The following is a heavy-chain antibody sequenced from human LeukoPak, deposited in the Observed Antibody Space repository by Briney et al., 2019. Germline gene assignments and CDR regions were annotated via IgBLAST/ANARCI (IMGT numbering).Heavy chain of an antibody. CDR2: IIPIFGTA. D-gene: IGHD4-23*01. CDR1: GGAFTSYA. V-gene: IGHV1-69*05. CDR3: AREGPDYGGNSIYFDY. Sequence: ASVKVSCKASGGAFTSYAISWVRHAPGQGLGWMGGIIPIFGTANYAQKFQGRVTITTDESTRTAYMELSSLRSEDTAVYYCAREGPDYGGNSIYFDYWGQGTLVTVSS. J-gene: IGHJ4*02.